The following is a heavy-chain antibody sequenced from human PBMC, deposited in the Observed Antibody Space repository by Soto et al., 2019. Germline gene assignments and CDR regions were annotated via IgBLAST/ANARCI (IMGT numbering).Heavy chain of an antibody. CDR2: ISAYNGNT. CDR3: ARALPPSDY. J-gene: IGHJ4*02. CDR1: GYMFTSYA. D-gene: IGHD2-2*01. Sequence: QVQLVQSGAEVKKPGASVKVSCKASGYMFTSYAISWVRQAPGQGLEWMGWISAYNGNTNYAPKLTGTANMTTDTTTSTAYMELMSLGSDDTAVYYCARALPPSDYWGKGTLVTVSS. V-gene: IGHV1-18*01.